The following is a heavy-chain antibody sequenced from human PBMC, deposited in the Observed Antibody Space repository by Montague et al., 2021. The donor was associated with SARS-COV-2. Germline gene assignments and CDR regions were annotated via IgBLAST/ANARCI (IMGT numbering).Heavy chain of an antibody. CDR3: ARWDPQTLTLIGLRGKSASDY. CDR2: INDSGST. V-gene: IGHV4-34*01. J-gene: IGHJ4*02. CDR1: GDSITSYY. Sequence: SETLSLTCTVSGDSITSYYWAWIRQSPGKGLEWIAEINDSGSTNXNFNPSLRSRVTISVDTSKSQFSLKLSSVSAADTGVYYCARWDPQTLTLIGLRGKSASDYWGQGTLATVSS. D-gene: IGHD4-23*01.